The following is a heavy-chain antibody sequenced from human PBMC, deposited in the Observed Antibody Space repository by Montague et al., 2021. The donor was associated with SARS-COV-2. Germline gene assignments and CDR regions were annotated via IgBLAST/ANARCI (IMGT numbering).Heavy chain of an antibody. J-gene: IGHJ6*02. V-gene: IGHV3-30*04. D-gene: IGHD3-9*01. CDR1: GFTFSSYA. CDR3: ARDLESTGYFDPYYVHGIDV. Sequence: SLRLSCAASGFTFSSYALHWVRQAPGTGLEWVADISHEGSYKYYADSVKGRFTISRDNSKNTLYLDMNSLRAEDTALYYCARDLESTGYFDPYYVHGIDVWGQGTTVTVSS. CDR2: ISHEGSYK.